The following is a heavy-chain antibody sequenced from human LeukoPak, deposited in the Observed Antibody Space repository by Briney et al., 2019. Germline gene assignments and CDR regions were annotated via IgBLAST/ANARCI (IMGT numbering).Heavy chain of an antibody. D-gene: IGHD6-19*01. V-gene: IGHV3-7*01. Sequence: PGGSLRLSCAASGFTFSSYWMSWVRQAPGKGLEWVASIKQDGSEKYYVDSVKGRFTISRDNAKNSLYLQMNSLRAEDTAVYYCARESDGYSSGWYSEDYWGQETLVTVSS. CDR1: GFTFSSYW. CDR2: IKQDGSEK. CDR3: ARESDGYSSGWYSEDY. J-gene: IGHJ4*02.